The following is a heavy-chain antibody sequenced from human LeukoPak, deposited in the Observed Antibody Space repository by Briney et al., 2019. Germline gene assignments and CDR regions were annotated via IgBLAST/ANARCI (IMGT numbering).Heavy chain of an antibody. D-gene: IGHD4-17*01. CDR3: ARTRKVGYGDYDEYFQH. V-gene: IGHV1-18*01. J-gene: IGHJ1*01. Sequence: ASVKVSCKTSGYTFTIYGISWGCQAPGQGLGWVGWISVYNGNTNYAQKLQGRVTMTTDTSTSTAYMELRSLRSDDTAVYYCARTRKVGYGDYDEYFQHWGQGTLVTVSS. CDR1: GYTFTIYG. CDR2: ISVYNGNT.